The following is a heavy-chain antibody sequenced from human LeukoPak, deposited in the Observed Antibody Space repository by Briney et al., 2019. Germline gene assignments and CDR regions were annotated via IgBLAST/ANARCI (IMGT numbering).Heavy chain of an antibody. D-gene: IGHD3-3*01. CDR3: ARHRQHQLTIFSLFDL. J-gene: IGHJ2*01. Sequence: SETLSLTCTVSGGSISSYYWSWIRQPPGKGLEWIGYIYYSGSTNYNPSLKSRVTISVDTSKNQFSLKLSSVTAADTAVYYCARHRQHQLTIFSLFDLWGRGTLVTVSS. V-gene: IGHV4-59*08. CDR2: IYYSGST. CDR1: GGSISSYY.